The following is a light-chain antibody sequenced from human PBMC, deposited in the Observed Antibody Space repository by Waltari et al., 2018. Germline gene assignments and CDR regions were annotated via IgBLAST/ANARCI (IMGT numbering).Light chain of an antibody. V-gene: IGLV2-8*01. CDR2: EVN. CDR1: SSDVGGYKF. J-gene: IGLJ1*01. CDR3: SSYAGSNNLV. Sequence: QSALTQPPSASGSPGQSVTISCTGTSSDVGGYKFVSWYQQHPGRAPKLMIYEVNQRPSGVPDRFSGSKSGNTASLTVSGLQAEDEADYYRSSYAGSNNLVFGTGTKVTVL.